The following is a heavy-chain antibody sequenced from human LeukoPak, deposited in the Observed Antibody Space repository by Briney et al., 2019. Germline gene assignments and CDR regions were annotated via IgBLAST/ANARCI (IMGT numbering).Heavy chain of an antibody. CDR3: ARLGLTGTALYYFEY. CDR2: IYPGDSDT. D-gene: IGHD1-20*01. Sequence: GESLKISCKGSGYTFGTYCIAWVRQMPGKGLEWMGIIYPGDSDTTYSPSFQGQVTISAGKSISTAYLQWSSLKASDTAIYFCARLGLTGTALYYFEYWGQGTLVTVSS. J-gene: IGHJ4*02. CDR1: GYTFGTYC. V-gene: IGHV5-51*01.